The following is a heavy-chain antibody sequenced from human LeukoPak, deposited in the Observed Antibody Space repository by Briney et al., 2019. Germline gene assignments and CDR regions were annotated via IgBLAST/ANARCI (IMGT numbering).Heavy chain of an antibody. CDR2: VSYEGTIK. V-gene: IGHV3-30*03. CDR3: ARGGRSTYFDWSPDY. Sequence: GGSLRLSCAASGFAFSNFAMHWVRQAPGKGLEWVAVVSYEGTIKYYSDSAKGRFTISRDNARNSLYLQMNSLRAEDTAVYYCARGGRSTYFDWSPDYWGQGTLVTVSS. D-gene: IGHD3-9*01. J-gene: IGHJ4*02. CDR1: GFAFSNFA.